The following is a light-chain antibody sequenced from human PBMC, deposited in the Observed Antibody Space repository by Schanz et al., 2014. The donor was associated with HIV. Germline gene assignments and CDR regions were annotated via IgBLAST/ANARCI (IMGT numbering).Light chain of an antibody. CDR2: EVS. CDR1: SSDVGGYNY. V-gene: IGLV2-8*01. CDR3: SSYAGSNKNV. Sequence: QSALTQPPSASGSPGQSVTISCTGTSSDVGGYNYLSWYQQHPGKAPKLMIYEVSKWPSGVPDRFSGSKSGNTASLTVSGLQAEDEADYYCSSYAGSNKNVFGTGTKLTVL. J-gene: IGLJ1*01.